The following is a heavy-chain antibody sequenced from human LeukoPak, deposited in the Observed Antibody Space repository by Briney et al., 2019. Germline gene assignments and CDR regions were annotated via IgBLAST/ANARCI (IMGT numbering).Heavy chain of an antibody. Sequence: SLRLSCAASGFTFSSYAMHWXRQAPGKGLEWVAXISYDGSNKYYADSVKGRFTISRDNSKNTLYLQMNSLRAEDTAVYYCAREGRYCTNGVCFYFDYWGQGTLVTVSS. J-gene: IGHJ4*02. CDR1: GFTFSSYA. CDR2: ISYDGSNK. CDR3: AREGRYCTNGVCFYFDY. D-gene: IGHD2-8*01. V-gene: IGHV3-30-3*01.